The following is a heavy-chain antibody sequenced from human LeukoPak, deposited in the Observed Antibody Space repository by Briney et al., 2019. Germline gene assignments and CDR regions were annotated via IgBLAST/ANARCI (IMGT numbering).Heavy chain of an antibody. J-gene: IGHJ4*02. CDR1: GFTFSNYA. CDR3: VRVYHDSSDYSAYGY. V-gene: IGHV3-64*01. Sequence: GGSLRLSCAASGFTFSNYAMSWVRQAPGKGLEYVSAISSDGKRTFYANSVKGRLTISRDNSKNTVSLQMGSLRAEDMAVYYCVRVYHDSSDYSAYGYWGQGTLVTVSS. D-gene: IGHD3-22*01. CDR2: ISSDGKRT.